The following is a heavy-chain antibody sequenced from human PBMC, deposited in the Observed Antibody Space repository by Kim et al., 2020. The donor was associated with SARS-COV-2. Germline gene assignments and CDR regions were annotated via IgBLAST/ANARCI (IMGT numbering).Heavy chain of an antibody. CDR1: GFNFNYYG. Sequence: GGSLRLSCVVSGFNFNYYGMHWVRQAPGKGLEWVAGISYEGSKKFYADSLMGRFTISSDSSKNTLYLQMDSLTSEDTAIYYCAKRGGVFDFSSSSYMD. J-gene: IGHJ6*03. CDR2: ISYEGSKK. CDR3: AKRGGVFDFSSSSYMD. V-gene: IGHV3-30*18. D-gene: IGHD3-3*01.